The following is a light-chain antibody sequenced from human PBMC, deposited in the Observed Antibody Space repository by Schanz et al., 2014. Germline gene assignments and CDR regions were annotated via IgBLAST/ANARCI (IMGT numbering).Light chain of an antibody. CDR3: SSYAGNNKDV. V-gene: IGLV2-8*01. CDR2: EVS. J-gene: IGLJ1*01. Sequence: QSVLTQPPSASGSPGQSVTISCTGTSSDVGSCNYVSWYQQHPGKVPKLMIYEVSKRPSGVPDRFSGSKSGNTASLTVSGLQAEDEADYYCSSYAGNNKDVFGTGTKLTVL. CDR1: SSDVGSCNY.